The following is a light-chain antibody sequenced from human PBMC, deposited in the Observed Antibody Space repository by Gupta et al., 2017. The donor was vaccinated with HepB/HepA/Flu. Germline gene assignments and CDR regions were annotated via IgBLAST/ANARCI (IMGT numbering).Light chain of an antibody. CDR2: GAS. CDR3: QQYNNWPPWT. Sequence: EIVMTQSPATLSVSPGERTTLSCRASQSVNTNLAWYQQKPGQAPRLLIYGASTRATGIPVRFSGSGSGTEFTLTISSRQSEDFAVYYCQQYNNWPPWTFGQGTKVEIK. V-gene: IGKV3-15*01. CDR1: QSVNTN. J-gene: IGKJ1*01.